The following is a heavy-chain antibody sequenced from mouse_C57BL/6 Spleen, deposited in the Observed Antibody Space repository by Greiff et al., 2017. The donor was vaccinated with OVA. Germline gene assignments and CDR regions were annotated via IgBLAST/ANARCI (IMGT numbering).Heavy chain of an antibody. D-gene: IGHD1-1*01. Sequence: EVKLKESGGGLVKPGGSLKLSCAASGFTFSSYAMSWVRQTPEKRLEWVATISDGGSYTYYPDNVKGRFTISRDNAKNNLYLQMSHLKSEDTAMYYCARRFTTVVAFYWYFDVWGTGTTVTVSS. CDR3: ARRFTTVVAFYWYFDV. J-gene: IGHJ1*03. CDR2: ISDGGSYT. V-gene: IGHV5-4*03. CDR1: GFTFSSYA.